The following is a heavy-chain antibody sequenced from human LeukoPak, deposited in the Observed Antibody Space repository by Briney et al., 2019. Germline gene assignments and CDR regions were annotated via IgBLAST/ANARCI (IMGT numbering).Heavy chain of an antibody. CDR1: GYTFTSYG. CDR2: ISAYNGNT. CDR3: ARALTAYDSSGYVDY. D-gene: IGHD3-22*01. V-gene: IGHV1-18*01. Sequence: VASVKVSCKASGYTFTSYGISWVRQAPGQGLEWMGWISAYNGNTNYAQKLQGRVTMTTDTSTSTAYMELRSLRSDGTAVYYCARALTAYDSSGYVDYWGQGTLVTVSS. J-gene: IGHJ4*02.